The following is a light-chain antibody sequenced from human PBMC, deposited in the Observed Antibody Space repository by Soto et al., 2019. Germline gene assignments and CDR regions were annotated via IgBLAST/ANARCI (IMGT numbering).Light chain of an antibody. CDR1: QSVSSN. J-gene: IGKJ5*01. Sequence: EIVMTQSPATLSVSPGERATLSCRASQSVSSNLAWYQQKPGQAPRLLIYGASTRATGIPARFSGSGSGTKYTLTISSLQSEDFAVYYCQQYNNWFLITFGQGTRLEIK. V-gene: IGKV3-15*01. CDR2: GAS. CDR3: QQYNNWFLIT.